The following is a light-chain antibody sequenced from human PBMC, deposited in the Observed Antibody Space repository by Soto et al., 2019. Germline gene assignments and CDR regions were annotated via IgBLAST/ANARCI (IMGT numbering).Light chain of an antibody. J-gene: IGKJ5*01. CDR3: QQYGSSPPPIT. CDR1: QSVSSSY. Sequence: EIVLTQSPGTLSLSPGERATLSCRASQSVSSSYLAWYQQKPGQAPRLLIYGASSRATGIPDRFSGSGSGTDFTLTIIRLEPEDFAVYYCQQYGSSPPPITFGQGTRLEIK. CDR2: GAS. V-gene: IGKV3-20*01.